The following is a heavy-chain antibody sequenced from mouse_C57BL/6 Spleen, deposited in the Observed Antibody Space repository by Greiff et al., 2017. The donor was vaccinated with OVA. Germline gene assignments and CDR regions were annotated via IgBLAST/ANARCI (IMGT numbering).Heavy chain of an antibody. D-gene: IGHD2-13*01. Sequence: ESGPGLVKPSQSLSLTCSVTGYSITSGYYWNLIRQFPGNKLEWMGYISYDGSNNYNPSLKNRISITRDTSKNQFFLKLNSVTTEDTATYYCARDADSDYFDYWGQGTTLTVSA. V-gene: IGHV3-6*01. J-gene: IGHJ2*01. CDR1: GYSITSGYY. CDR2: ISYDGSN. CDR3: ARDADSDYFDY.